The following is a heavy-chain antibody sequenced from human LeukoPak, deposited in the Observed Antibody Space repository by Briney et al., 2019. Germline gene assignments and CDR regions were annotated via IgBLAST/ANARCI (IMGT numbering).Heavy chain of an antibody. D-gene: IGHD6-6*01. J-gene: IGHJ4*02. CDR1: GGSINSYY. CDR3: ARHDPRGEPARLGFFDY. V-gene: IGHV4-59*08. Sequence: SETLSLTCTVSGGSINSYYWSWIRQPPGKGLEWIGYIYYSGSTNYNPSLKSRVTISVDTSKNQFSLNLSSVTAADTAVYYCARHDPRGEPARLGFFDYWGQRTMVTVSS. CDR2: IYYSGST.